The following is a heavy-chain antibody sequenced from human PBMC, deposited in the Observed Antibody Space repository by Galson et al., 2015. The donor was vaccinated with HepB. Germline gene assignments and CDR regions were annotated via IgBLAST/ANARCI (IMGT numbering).Heavy chain of an antibody. CDR2: TYYRSKWYN. J-gene: IGHJ3*02. Sequence: CAISGDSVSTHNAAWNWIRQSPSRGLERLGRTYYRSKWYNDYAVSVISRITINPDTSKNQFSLQLTSVTPEDTAVYYCARGGRSVAVPGSGGSFDIWGQGTRVTVSS. D-gene: IGHD2-15*01. CDR1: GDSVSTHNAA. CDR3: ARGGRSVAVPGSGGSFDI. V-gene: IGHV6-1*01.